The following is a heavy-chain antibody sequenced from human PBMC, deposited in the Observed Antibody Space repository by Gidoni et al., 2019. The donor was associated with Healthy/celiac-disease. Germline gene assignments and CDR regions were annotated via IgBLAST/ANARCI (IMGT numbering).Heavy chain of an antibody. D-gene: IGHD4-17*01. CDR2: SSGSGGST. Sequence: EVQLLESGGCLVQPGGALSLSCAASGVPFSSYAMCWVRQAPGKGLEWVSASSGSGGSTYYADSVKGRFTISRDNSKNTLYLQMNSLRAEDTAVYYCAKSYGDYFFDYWGQGTLVTVSS. CDR1: GVPFSSYA. J-gene: IGHJ4*02. CDR3: AKSYGDYFFDY. V-gene: IGHV3-23*01.